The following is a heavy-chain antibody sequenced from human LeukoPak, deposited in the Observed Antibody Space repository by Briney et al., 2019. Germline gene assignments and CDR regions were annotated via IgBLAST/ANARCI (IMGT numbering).Heavy chain of an antibody. CDR2: ISSSSSTI. CDR1: GFTFSSYS. J-gene: IGHJ3*02. D-gene: IGHD3-3*01. V-gene: IGHV3-48*04. Sequence: PGGSLRLSCAASGFTFSSYSMNWVRQAPGKGLEWVSYISSSSSTIYYADSVKGRFTISRDNAKNSLYLQMNSLRAEDTAVYYCARGPDFYDFWSGLEFAFDIWGQGTMVTVSS. CDR3: ARGPDFYDFWSGLEFAFDI.